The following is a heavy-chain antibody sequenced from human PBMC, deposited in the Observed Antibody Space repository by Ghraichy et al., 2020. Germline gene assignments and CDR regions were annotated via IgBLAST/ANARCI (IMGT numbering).Heavy chain of an antibody. CDR3: ARGDDSLNWFDP. V-gene: IGHV4-34*01. Sequence: ESLNISCAVYGGSFSGYYWSWIRQPPGKGLEWIGEINHSGSTNYNPSLKSRVTISVDTSKSQFSLNLSSVTAADTAVYFCARGDDSLNWFDPWGQGTLVTVSS. D-gene: IGHD3-22*01. CDR1: GGSFSGYY. J-gene: IGHJ5*02. CDR2: INHSGST.